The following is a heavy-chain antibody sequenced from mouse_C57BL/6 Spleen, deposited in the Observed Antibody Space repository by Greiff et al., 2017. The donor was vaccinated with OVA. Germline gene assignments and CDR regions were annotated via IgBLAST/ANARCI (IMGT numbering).Heavy chain of an antibody. CDR2: ISGGGGNT. D-gene: IGHD1-1*01. V-gene: IGHV5-9*01. J-gene: IGHJ1*03. CDR3: ARHLYGGSWGYFDV. CDR1: GFTFSSYT. Sequence: EVQGVESGGGLVKPGGSLKLSCAASGFTFSSYTMSWVRQTPEKRLEWVATISGGGGNTYYPDSVKGRFTISRDNAKNTLYLQMSSLRSEDTALYYCARHLYGGSWGYFDVWGTGTTVTVSS.